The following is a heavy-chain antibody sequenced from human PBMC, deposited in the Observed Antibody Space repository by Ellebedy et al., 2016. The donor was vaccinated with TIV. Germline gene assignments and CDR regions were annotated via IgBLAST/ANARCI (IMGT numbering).Heavy chain of an antibody. Sequence: GGSLRLXXAASGFTFTTYAMTWVRQAPGKGLECVSAITGDGDSTYYADSVQGRFTISRDNSKNTLYLQMNSLRAEDTAVYYCAKFFGYYYDTIGMDVWGQGTTVTVS. CDR3: AKFFGYYYDTIGMDV. CDR2: ITGDGDST. D-gene: IGHD3-22*01. J-gene: IGHJ6*02. CDR1: GFTFTTYA. V-gene: IGHV3-23*01.